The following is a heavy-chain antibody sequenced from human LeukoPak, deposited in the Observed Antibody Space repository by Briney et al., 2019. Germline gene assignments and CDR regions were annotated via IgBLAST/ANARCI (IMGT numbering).Heavy chain of an antibody. Sequence: SETLSLTCTVSGYSISSGYYWGWIRQPPGKGLGWIGSIYHSGRTYYNPSLKSRVTISVDTSKNHLSLRLSSVTAADTAVYYCARSYYYDSGGYLSNAFDIWGQGTMVTVSS. V-gene: IGHV4-38-2*02. J-gene: IGHJ3*02. CDR2: IYHSGRT. CDR3: ARSYYYDSGGYLSNAFDI. D-gene: IGHD3-22*01. CDR1: GYSISSGYY.